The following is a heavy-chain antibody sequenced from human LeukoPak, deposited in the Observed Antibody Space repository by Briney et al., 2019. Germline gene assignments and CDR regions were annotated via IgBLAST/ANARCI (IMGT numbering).Heavy chain of an antibody. J-gene: IGHJ4*02. CDR1: GYTLTELS. Sequence: ASVKVSCKVSGYTLTELSMHWVRQAPGQGLEWMGIINPSGGSTSYAQKFQGRVTMTRDTSTSTVYMELSSLRSEDTAVYYCARDGAAQGVDYWGQGTLVTVSS. V-gene: IGHV1-46*01. CDR3: ARDGAAQGVDY. CDR2: INPSGGST. D-gene: IGHD3-10*01.